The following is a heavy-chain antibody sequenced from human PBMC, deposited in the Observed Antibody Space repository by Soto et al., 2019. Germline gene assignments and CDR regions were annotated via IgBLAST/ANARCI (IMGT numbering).Heavy chain of an antibody. CDR2: IYYSGST. Sequence: SETLSLTCTVSGGSISSGDYYWSWIRQPPGKGLEWIGYIYYSGSTYYNPSLKSRVTISVDTSKNQFSLKLSSVTAADTAVYYCARERPDGSRLDPWGQGTVVTVSS. D-gene: IGHD6-13*01. CDR1: GGSISSGDYY. J-gene: IGHJ5*02. CDR3: ARERPDGSRLDP. V-gene: IGHV4-30-4*01.